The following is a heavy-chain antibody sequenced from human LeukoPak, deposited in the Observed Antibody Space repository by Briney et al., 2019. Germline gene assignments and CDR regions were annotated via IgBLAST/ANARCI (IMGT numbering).Heavy chain of an antibody. CDR1: GFAFSFFA. Sequence: GGSLRLSCEASGFAFSFFAMSWLRQAPGEGLEWVSTINANSGTRSYAASVRGRFTISRDNSKNTLYLQLNTLRADDTAAYYCAKPISGGLAVTADWFAPWGQGTLVVVSS. CDR3: AKPISGGLAVTADWFAP. D-gene: IGHD6-19*01. V-gene: IGHV3-23*01. J-gene: IGHJ5*01. CDR2: INANSGTR.